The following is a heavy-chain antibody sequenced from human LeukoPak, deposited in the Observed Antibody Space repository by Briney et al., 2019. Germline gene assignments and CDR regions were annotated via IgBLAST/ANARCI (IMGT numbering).Heavy chain of an antibody. J-gene: IGHJ4*02. CDR1: GGSISSYY. D-gene: IGHD4-17*01. Sequence: SETLSLTCTVSGGSISSYYWSWIRQPPGKGLEWIGYIYYSGSTYYNPSLKSRVTISVDTSKNQFSLKLSSVTAADTAVYYCARDVGYMTTVTNFDYWGQGTLVTVSS. CDR3: ARDVGYMTTVTNFDY. V-gene: IGHV4-59*12. CDR2: IYYSGST.